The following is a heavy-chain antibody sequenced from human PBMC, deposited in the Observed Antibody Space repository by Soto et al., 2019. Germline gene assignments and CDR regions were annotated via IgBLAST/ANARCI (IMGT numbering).Heavy chain of an antibody. CDR1: GFTFSSYA. CDR3: AKDLYCDSSGYYYQDAFDI. D-gene: IGHD3-22*01. Sequence: PGGSLRLSCAASGFTFSSYAMSWVRQAPGKGLEWVSAISGSGGSTYYADSVKGRFTISRDNSKNTLNLQMNSPRAEDTAVYYCAKDLYCDSSGYYYQDAFDIWGQGTMVTVSS. J-gene: IGHJ3*02. V-gene: IGHV3-23*01. CDR2: ISGSGGST.